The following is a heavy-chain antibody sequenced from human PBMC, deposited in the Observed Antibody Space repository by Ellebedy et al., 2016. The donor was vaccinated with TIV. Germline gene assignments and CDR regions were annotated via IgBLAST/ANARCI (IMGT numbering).Heavy chain of an antibody. V-gene: IGHV3-30*03. J-gene: IGHJ4*02. Sequence: GGSLRLXXVASGFTFRSHGIYWVRQAPGKGLEWVAEISSDGSNKYYADSVKGRFTISRDNSKNTLYLQMNSLRTDDMAVYYCARGGSSGSSDYWGQGTLVTVSS. CDR1: GFTFRSHG. D-gene: IGHD3-10*01. CDR3: ARGGSSGSSDY. CDR2: ISSDGSNK.